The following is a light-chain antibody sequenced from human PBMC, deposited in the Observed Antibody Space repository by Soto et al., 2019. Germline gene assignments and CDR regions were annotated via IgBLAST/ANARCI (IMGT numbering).Light chain of an antibody. J-gene: IGKJ3*01. Sequence: AIQLTQSPSSLSASVGDRVDITCRASQGINSDLAWYQQKPGKAPKLLIFAAFSLESGVPSRFSGSGSGADFTLTISSLQPEDSGTYYCQQLYDYPITFGPGTKVDVK. CDR2: AAF. V-gene: IGKV1D-13*01. CDR3: QQLYDYPIT. CDR1: QGINSD.